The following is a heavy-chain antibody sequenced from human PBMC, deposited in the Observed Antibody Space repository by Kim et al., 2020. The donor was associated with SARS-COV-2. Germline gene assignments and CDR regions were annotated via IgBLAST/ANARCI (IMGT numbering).Heavy chain of an antibody. D-gene: IGHD3-9*01. J-gene: IGHJ6*02. CDR3: ASPLTDGGMDV. Sequence: TTYNPSLKSRVTISVYTSKNQCSLKLSSVTAADTAVYYCASPLTDGGMDVWGQGTTVTVSS. CDR2: T. V-gene: IGHV4-34*01.